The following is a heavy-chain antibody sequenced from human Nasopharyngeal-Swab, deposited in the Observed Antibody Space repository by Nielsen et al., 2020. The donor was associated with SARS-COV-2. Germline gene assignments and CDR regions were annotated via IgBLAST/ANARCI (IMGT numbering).Heavy chain of an antibody. CDR2: INTNTGNP. CDR3: ARELYYDSSGPKGY. Sequence: ASVKVSCKASGGTFSSYAISWVRQAPGQGLEWMGWINTNTGNPTYAQGFTGRFVFSLDTSVSTAYLQISSLKAEDTAVYYCARELYYDSSGPKGYWGQGTLVTVSS. CDR1: GGTFSSYA. D-gene: IGHD3-22*01. J-gene: IGHJ4*02. V-gene: IGHV7-4-1*02.